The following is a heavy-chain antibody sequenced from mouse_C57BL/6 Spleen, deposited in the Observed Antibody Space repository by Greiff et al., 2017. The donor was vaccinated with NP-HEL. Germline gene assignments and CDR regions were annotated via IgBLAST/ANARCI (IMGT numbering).Heavy chain of an antibody. D-gene: IGHD4-1*01. J-gene: IGHJ2*01. CDR2: IYPGNSDT. V-gene: IGHV1-5*01. Sequence: EVQLQQSGTVLARPGASVKMSCKTSGYTFTSYWMHWVKQRPGQGLEWIGAIYPGNSDTSSNQKFKGKAKLTAVTSASTAYMELSSLANEDSAVDYCTRDLGRGYFDYWGQGTTLTVSS. CDR1: GYTFTSYW. CDR3: TRDLGRGYFDY.